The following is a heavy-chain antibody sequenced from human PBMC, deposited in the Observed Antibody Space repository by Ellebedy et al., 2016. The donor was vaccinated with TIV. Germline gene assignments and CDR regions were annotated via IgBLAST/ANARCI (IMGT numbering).Heavy chain of an antibody. V-gene: IGHV4-59*01. J-gene: IGHJ4*02. CDR1: GGSISSYY. D-gene: IGHD5-18*01. CDR3: ARGVVNSAMGHHMGRYFDS. Sequence: MPGGSLRLSCTVSGGSISSYYWSWIRQPPGKGLEFFGYIHYSGSTYYQPSLKIRVTISVDTSKNQFSLKLSSVTAADTAVYYCARGVVNSAMGHHMGRYFDSWGQGTLVTVSS. CDR2: IHYSGST.